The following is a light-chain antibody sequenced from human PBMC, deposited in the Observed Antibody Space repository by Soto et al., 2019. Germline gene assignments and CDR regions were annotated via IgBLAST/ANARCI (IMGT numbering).Light chain of an antibody. V-gene: IGLV1-44*01. Sequence: QSVLTQPPSASGTPGQTVTISCSGSSSNIGTSSVHWYKHLPGTAPKPLIYTNDQRPSGVPDRLSGSKSGTSASLAISGLRSEDEADYYCAVWDDSLNGHVFGAGTKVTVL. J-gene: IGLJ1*01. CDR1: SSNIGTSS. CDR2: TND. CDR3: AVWDDSLNGHV.